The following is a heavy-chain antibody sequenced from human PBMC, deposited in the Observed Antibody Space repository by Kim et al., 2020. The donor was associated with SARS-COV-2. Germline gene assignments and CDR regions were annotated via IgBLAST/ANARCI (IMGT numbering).Heavy chain of an antibody. CDR3: ARGRKGAGRYNWNYSYYYYGMDV. CDR1: GYTFTGYY. J-gene: IGHJ6*02. Sequence: ASVKVSCKASGYTFTGYYMHWVRQAPGQGLEWMGWINPNSGGTNYAQKFQGRVTMTRDTSISTAYMELSRLRSDDTAVYYCARGRKGAGRYNWNYSYYYYGMDVWGQGTTVTVSS. V-gene: IGHV1-2*02. D-gene: IGHD1-7*01. CDR2: INPNSGGT.